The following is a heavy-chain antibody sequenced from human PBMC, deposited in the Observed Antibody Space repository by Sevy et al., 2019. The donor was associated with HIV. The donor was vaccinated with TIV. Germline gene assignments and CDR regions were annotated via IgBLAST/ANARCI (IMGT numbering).Heavy chain of an antibody. D-gene: IGHD3-16*01. CDR3: MGTTRFGY. CDR1: GFTFSSYA. J-gene: IGHJ4*02. V-gene: IGHV3-23*01. CDR2: IRGSGGST. Sequence: GGSLRLSCAASGFTFSSYAMSWVRPAPVKGLEWVSAIRGSGGSTDYADSVKGRFTISRDNSKNTLYLQMNSLRAEDTAVYYCMGTTRFGYWGQGTLVTVSS.